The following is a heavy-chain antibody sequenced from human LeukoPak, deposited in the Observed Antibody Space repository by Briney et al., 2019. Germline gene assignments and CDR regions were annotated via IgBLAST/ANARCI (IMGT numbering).Heavy chain of an antibody. D-gene: IGHD3-10*01. CDR1: GFTFSSYW. CDR3: ARDSGSAYYFGSRTYYYDSFDF. V-gene: IGHV3-7*01. CDR2: IRQDESEK. Sequence: PGGSLRLSCTVSGFTFSSYWMTWVRQAPGKGLEWVANIRQDESEKYYADSVKGGFTISRDNAKNSLYLQMNSLRADDTAVYFCARDSGSAYYFGSRTYYYDSFDFWGQGTKVTVSS. J-gene: IGHJ3*01.